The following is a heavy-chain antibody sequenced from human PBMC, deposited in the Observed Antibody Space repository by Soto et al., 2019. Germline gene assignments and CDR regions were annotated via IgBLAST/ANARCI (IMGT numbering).Heavy chain of an antibody. J-gene: IGHJ4*02. CDR3: VKDRSDTWSFDY. CDR2: INTDGSDN. CDR1: GFMFSSDW. D-gene: IGHD2-8*02. V-gene: IGHV3-74*01. Sequence: GGSLRLSCAASGFMFSSDWMHWVRQAPGKGLVWLALINTDGSDNTYADSVKGRFSISRDNSRKTLYLQMNSLRPEDTAVYYCVKDRSDTWSFDYWGQGTLVTVSS.